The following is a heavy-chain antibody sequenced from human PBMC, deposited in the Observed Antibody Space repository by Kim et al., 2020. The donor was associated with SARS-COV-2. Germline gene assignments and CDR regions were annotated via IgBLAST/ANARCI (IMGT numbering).Heavy chain of an antibody. D-gene: IGHD4-17*01. CDR3: SRDGEWDYGDPQGGYYF. CDR2: ISYDGSNK. Sequence: GGSLRLSCAASGFTFSSYAMHWVRQAPGKGLEWVAVISYDGSNKYYADSVKGRFTISRDNSKNTLYLQMNSLRAEDTAMYYCSRDGEWDYGDPQGGYYF. J-gene: IGHJ4*01. V-gene: IGHV3-30-3*01. CDR1: GFTFSSYA.